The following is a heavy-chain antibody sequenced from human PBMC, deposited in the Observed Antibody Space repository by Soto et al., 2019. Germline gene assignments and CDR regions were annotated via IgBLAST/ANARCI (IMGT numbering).Heavy chain of an antibody. CDR2: ISYDGSNK. CDR3: ARVYGGNPE. D-gene: IGHD4-17*01. J-gene: IGHJ4*02. Sequence: QVQLVESGGGVVQPGRSLRLSCAASGFTFSSYAMHWVRQAPGKVLEWVAVISYDGSNKYYADSVKRRFTISRDNSKNTLYLQMNSLRAEDTAVYYCARVYGGNPEWGQGTLVTVSS. CDR1: GFTFSSYA. V-gene: IGHV3-30-3*01.